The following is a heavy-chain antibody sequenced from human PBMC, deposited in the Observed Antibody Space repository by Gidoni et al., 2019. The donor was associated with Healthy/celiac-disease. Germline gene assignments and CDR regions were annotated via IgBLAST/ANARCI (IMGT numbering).Heavy chain of an antibody. D-gene: IGHD3-22*01. V-gene: IGHV3-30-3*01. CDR2: ISYDGSNK. CDR3: ARGEFYDSSGYCDY. Sequence: QVQLVESGGGVVQPGGSLRLSCAASGSTFSSYAMHWVRQAPGKGLEWVAVISYDGSNKYYADSVKGRFTISRDNSKNTLYLQMNSLRAEDTAVYYCARGEFYDSSGYCDYWGQGTLVTVSS. CDR1: GSTFSSYA. J-gene: IGHJ4*02.